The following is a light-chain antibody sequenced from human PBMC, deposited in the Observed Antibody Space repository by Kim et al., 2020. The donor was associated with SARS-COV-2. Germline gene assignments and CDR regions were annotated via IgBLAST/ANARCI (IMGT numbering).Light chain of an antibody. CDR3: QKYNSAPWT. CDR1: QGITNT. Sequence: SAEYRGTRTCRASQGITNTLAWYQQKPGKVPQLLIYAASALQSWVPTRFSGSGSGTDFTLTISSLQPEDVATYYCQKYNSAPWTFGQGTKVDIK. CDR2: AAS. V-gene: IGKV1-27*01. J-gene: IGKJ1*01.